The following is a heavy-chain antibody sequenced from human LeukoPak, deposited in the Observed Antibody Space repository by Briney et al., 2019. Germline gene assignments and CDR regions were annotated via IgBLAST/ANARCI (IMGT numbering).Heavy chain of an antibody. D-gene: IGHD2-2*01. CDR3: ARRSYCSSTSCYGRYYYGMDV. Sequence: ASVKVSCKASGGTFSIYAISWVRQAPGQGLEWMGGIIPIFGTANYAQKFQGRVTITADESTSTAYMELSSLRSEDTAVYYCARRSYCSSTSCYGRYYYGMDVWGQGTTVTVPS. CDR1: GGTFSIYA. V-gene: IGHV1-69*01. J-gene: IGHJ6*02. CDR2: IIPIFGTA.